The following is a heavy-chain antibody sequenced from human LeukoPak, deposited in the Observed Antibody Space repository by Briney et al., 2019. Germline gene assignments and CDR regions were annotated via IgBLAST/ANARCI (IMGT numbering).Heavy chain of an antibody. Sequence: ASVKVSCKASGYTFTGYYMHWVRQAPGQGLEWMGWINPNSGGTNYAQKFQGRVTMTRDTSISTAYMELSRLRSDDTAVYYCARDGYYYYGSGSYYKTWFDPWGQGTLVTVSS. V-gene: IGHV1-2*02. CDR3: ARDGYYYYGSGSYYKTWFDP. CDR1: GYTFTGYY. J-gene: IGHJ5*02. CDR2: INPNSGGT. D-gene: IGHD3-10*01.